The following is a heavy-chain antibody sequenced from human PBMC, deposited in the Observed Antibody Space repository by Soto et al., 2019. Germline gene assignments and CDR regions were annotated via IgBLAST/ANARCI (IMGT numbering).Heavy chain of an antibody. J-gene: IGHJ6*02. CDR1: AFTFSSYN. CDR3: AKEYFGSRDNIPYYYYGMDV. Sequence: GGYLRLSSTASAFTFSSYNMSRVRQATGKRLEWFSAMSGSGDSTYYADSVKGRLIFSRDNSKNRLYLQMNCLSGEDSAFYYCAKEYFGSRDNIPYYYYGMDVGRQGT. CDR2: MSGSGDST. V-gene: IGHV3-23*01. D-gene: IGHD2-2*01.